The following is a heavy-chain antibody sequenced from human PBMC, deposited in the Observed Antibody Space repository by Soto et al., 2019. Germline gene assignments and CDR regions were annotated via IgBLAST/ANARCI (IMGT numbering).Heavy chain of an antibody. CDR2: ISYDGSNK. D-gene: IGHD3-22*01. V-gene: IGHV3-30*18. J-gene: IGHJ4*02. CDR1: GFTFSSYG. Sequence: GGSLRLSCAASGFTFSSYGMHWVRQAPGKGLEWVAVISYDGSNKYYADSVKGRFTISRDNSKNTLYLQMNSLRAEDTAVYYCAKDRYYYDSSGYYLDYWGRGTLVTVSS. CDR3: AKDRYYYDSSGYYLDY.